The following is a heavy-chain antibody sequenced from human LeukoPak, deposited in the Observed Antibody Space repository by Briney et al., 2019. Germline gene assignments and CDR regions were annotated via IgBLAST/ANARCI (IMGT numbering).Heavy chain of an antibody. Sequence: SETLSLTCTVSGGSISTYYWSWIRQPAGRGLEWIGRIYTSGSTNYNPSLKSRVTMSVDTSKNQFSLKLSSVTAADTAVYFCARGTVPNAFDIWGQGTMVTVS. J-gene: IGHJ3*02. CDR2: IYTSGST. V-gene: IGHV4-4*07. CDR3: ARGTVPNAFDI. CDR1: GGSISTYY. D-gene: IGHD1/OR15-1a*01.